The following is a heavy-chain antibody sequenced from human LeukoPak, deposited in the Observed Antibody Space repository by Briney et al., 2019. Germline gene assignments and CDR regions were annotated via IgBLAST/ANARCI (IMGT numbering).Heavy chain of an antibody. Sequence: SETLSLTCAVSGGSISSSNWWSWVRQPPGKGLEWIGEIYHSGSTNYNPSLKSRVTISVDKSKNQFSLKLSSVTAADTAVYYCARVDVVTVGKNAFDIWGQGTMVTVSS. V-gene: IGHV4-4*02. CDR1: GGSISSSNW. CDR2: IYHSGST. CDR3: ARVDVVTVGKNAFDI. D-gene: IGHD4-23*01. J-gene: IGHJ3*02.